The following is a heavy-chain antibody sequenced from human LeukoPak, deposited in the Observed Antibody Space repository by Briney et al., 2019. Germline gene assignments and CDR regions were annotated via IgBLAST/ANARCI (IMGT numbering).Heavy chain of an antibody. J-gene: IGHJ4*02. D-gene: IGHD3-22*01. Sequence: GGSLRLSCVASGFTVSSYPMSWVRQAAGKGLKWASAISGGGVNTYYADSVKGRFTISRDESKNTLYLQINSLRAEDTAVYYCAKSVGYHSDRSGYYWLGTFDSWGQGTLVTVSS. CDR1: GFTVSSYP. CDR3: AKSVGYHSDRSGYYWLGTFDS. V-gene: IGHV3-23*01. CDR2: ISGGGVNT.